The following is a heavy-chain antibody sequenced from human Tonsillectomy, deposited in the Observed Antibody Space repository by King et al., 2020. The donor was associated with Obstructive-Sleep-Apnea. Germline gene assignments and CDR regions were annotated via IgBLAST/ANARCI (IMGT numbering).Heavy chain of an antibody. CDR3: AREMVRGVPLDY. Sequence: VQLVESGGGVVQPGGSLRLSCEASGFTFSSHALHWVRQAPGKGLEWMKIISYDGSNKFYADSVKGRLTISRDNSKNTVYLQMNRLRGDDTAVYYCAREMVRGVPLDYWGQGTLVFVSS. D-gene: IGHD3-10*01. V-gene: IGHV3-30-3*01. CDR2: ISYDGSNK. CDR1: GFTFSSHA. J-gene: IGHJ4*02.